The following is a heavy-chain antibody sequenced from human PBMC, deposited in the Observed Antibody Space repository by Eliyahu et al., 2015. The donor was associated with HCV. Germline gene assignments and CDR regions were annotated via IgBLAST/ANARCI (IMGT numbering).Heavy chain of an antibody. J-gene: IGHJ4*02. CDR3: ARIIVGATGIDY. CDR1: GFIFSNYW. D-gene: IGHD1-26*01. V-gene: IGHV3-74*01. Sequence: EVQLVESGGGLVQPGGSLRLSCAASGFIFSNYWMHWVRQAPGKGLVWVSRISSDGSNTNYADSVKGRFTISRDNAKNTLYLQMNSLRVEDTAXYYCARIIVGATGIDYWGQXTLVTVSS. CDR2: ISSDGSNT.